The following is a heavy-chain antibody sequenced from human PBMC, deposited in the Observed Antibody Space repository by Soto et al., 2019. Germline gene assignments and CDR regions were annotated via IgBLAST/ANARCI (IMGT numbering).Heavy chain of an antibody. J-gene: IGHJ3*02. Sequence: LGESLKISCKFSGYSFTSYWIGWVRQMPGKGLEWMGIIYPGDSDTRYSPSFQGHVTISADKSFTTAYLQWSSLKASDTAMYYCAQSPRLTEPFDIWGQGTMVTVSS. CDR3: AQSPRLTEPFDI. CDR1: GYSFTSYW. CDR2: IYPGDSDT. D-gene: IGHD2-8*02. V-gene: IGHV5-51*01.